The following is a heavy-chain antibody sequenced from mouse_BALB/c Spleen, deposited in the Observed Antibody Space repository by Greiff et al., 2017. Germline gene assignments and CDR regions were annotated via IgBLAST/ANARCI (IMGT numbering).Heavy chain of an antibody. Sequence: EVKLVESGPGLVKPSQSLSLTCTVTGYSITSDYAWNWIRQFPGNKLEWMGYISYSGSTSYNPSLKSRISITRDTSKNQFFLQLNSVTTEDTATYYCASHGNYGAYWGQGTLVTVSA. CDR2: ISYSGST. V-gene: IGHV3-2*02. CDR3: ASHGNYGAY. D-gene: IGHD2-1*01. J-gene: IGHJ3*01. CDR1: GYSITSDYA.